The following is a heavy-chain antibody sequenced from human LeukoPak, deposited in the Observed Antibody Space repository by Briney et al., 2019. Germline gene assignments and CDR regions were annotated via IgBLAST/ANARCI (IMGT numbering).Heavy chain of an antibody. CDR2: IFYSGST. Sequence: SETLSLTCTVSGGSISSTSYYWGWIRQPPGKGLEWIGSIFYSGSTYYNPSLKSRVTISVDTSKNHFSLKLSSVTAADTAVYYCARHSSTWNNWLDPRGQGTLVTVSS. CDR3: ARHSSTWNNWLDP. D-gene: IGHD6-13*01. J-gene: IGHJ5*02. CDR1: GGSISSTSYY. V-gene: IGHV4-39*01.